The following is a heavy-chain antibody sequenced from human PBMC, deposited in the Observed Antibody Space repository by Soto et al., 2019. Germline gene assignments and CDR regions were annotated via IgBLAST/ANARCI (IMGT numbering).Heavy chain of an antibody. CDR3: AKDRYLDHDSRGYLFDN. D-gene: IGHD3-22*01. CDR1: GFTFNIYA. J-gene: IGHJ4*02. V-gene: IGHV3-23*01. Sequence: EVQLLESGGDLIQPGGSLRLSCAASGFTFNIYAMTWVRQAPGKGLEWVSAISRYGDITYYADSVEGRFSISRDNSKNTLYRQMNSLRAADTAVYYCAKDRYLDHDSRGYLFDNWGQGTLVTVSS. CDR2: ISRYGDIT.